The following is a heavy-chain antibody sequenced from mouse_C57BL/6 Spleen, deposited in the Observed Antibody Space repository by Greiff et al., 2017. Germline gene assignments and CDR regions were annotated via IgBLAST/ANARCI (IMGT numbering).Heavy chain of an antibody. CDR3: AREEGYAMDY. J-gene: IGHJ4*01. Sequence: EVKLMESGPELVKPGASVKIPCKVSGYTFTDYNMDWVKQSHGKSLEWIGDINPNNGGTIYNQKFKGKATLTVDKSSSTAYMELRSLTSEDTAVYYCAREEGYAMDYWGQGTSVTVSS. V-gene: IGHV1-18*01. CDR1: GYTFTDYN. CDR2: INPNNGGT.